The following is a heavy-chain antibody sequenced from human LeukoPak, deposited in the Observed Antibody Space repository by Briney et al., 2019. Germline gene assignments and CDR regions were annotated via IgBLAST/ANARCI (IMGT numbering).Heavy chain of an antibody. CDR2: ISYDGSNK. CDR3: AGGAGINYYYGMDV. J-gene: IGHJ6*04. CDR1: GFTFSSYA. D-gene: IGHD6-19*01. V-gene: IGHV3-30*04. Sequence: PGRSLRLSCAASGFTFSSYAMHWVRQAPGKGLEWVAVISYDGSNKYYADSVKGRFTISRDNSKNTLYLQMNSLRAEDTAVYYCAGGAGINYYYGMDVWGKGTTVTASS.